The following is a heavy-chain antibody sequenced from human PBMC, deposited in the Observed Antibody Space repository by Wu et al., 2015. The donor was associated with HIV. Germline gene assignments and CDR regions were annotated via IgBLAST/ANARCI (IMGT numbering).Heavy chain of an antibody. V-gene: IGHV1-69-2*01. J-gene: IGHJ5*02. CDR3: ARTPGGPWWFDP. CDR2: VDPENGQT. CDR1: GFTFINYY. Sequence: VQMVQSGADVKRPGTTLKVSCSVSGFTFINYYISWVRQAPGKGLEWMGFVDPENGQTMLAAKFQDRVTITADTSTDTAYMELRRLTPEDTAVYYCARTPGGPWWFDPWGQGTLVTVSS. D-gene: IGHD4-23*01.